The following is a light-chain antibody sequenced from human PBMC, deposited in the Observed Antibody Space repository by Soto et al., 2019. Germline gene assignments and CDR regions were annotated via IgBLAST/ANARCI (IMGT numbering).Light chain of an antibody. V-gene: IGLV7-43*01. Sequence: QAVVTQEPSLTVSPGGTVTLTCASNTGAVTSGFYPNWFQQKPGQAPTALIYSTTYKHPWTPARFSGSLLGGKAALTLSGVQPEDEADYYCLLYCDGARAFGGGTKLTVL. CDR1: TGAVTSGFY. J-gene: IGLJ2*01. CDR2: STT. CDR3: LLYCDGARA.